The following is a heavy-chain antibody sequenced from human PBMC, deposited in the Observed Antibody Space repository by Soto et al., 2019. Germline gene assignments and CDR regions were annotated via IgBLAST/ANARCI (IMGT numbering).Heavy chain of an antibody. CDR3: ARARYSSRWGTFDS. J-gene: IGHJ4*02. D-gene: IGHD6-19*01. CDR1: GGSFSTNE. CDR2: IFPNVGTA. V-gene: IGHV1-69*01. Sequence: QVHLEQSGAEVRKPGTSVKLSCKASGGSFSTNEIDWVRQAPGQGLEWMGRIFPNVGTADYAQQFEGRLTIIADESTTTVYMDLSRLTSADTAVYFCARARYSSRWGTFDSWGQGTQVAVSS.